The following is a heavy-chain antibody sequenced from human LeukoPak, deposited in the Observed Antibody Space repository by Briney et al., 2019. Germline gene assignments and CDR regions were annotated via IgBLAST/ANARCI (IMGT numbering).Heavy chain of an antibody. CDR1: GFTFDDYG. D-gene: IGHD2-8*01. CDR2: ISRNGGST. J-gene: IGHJ4*02. Sequence: GGSLRLSCEASGFTFDDYGMSWVRQSPGKGLEWVSGISRNGGSTDYADSVKGRFTISRDNAKNSHFLQMNSLRVEDTAFYYCARGFRNGPFDCWGQGTLVTVSS. V-gene: IGHV3-20*04. CDR3: ARGFRNGPFDC.